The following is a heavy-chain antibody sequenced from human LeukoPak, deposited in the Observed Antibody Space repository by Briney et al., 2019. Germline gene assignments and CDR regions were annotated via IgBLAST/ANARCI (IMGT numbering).Heavy chain of an antibody. J-gene: IGHJ4*02. Sequence: PGGSLRLSCAASGFTFSSYGMHWVRQAPGKGLEWVAFIRYDGSNKYYADSVKGRFTISRDNSKNTVYLQMNSLRGEDTAVYYCAKGLCSGGSCYVLDYWGQGTLVTVSS. V-gene: IGHV3-30*02. CDR1: GFTFSSYG. CDR3: AKGLCSGGSCYVLDY. D-gene: IGHD2-15*01. CDR2: IRYDGSNK.